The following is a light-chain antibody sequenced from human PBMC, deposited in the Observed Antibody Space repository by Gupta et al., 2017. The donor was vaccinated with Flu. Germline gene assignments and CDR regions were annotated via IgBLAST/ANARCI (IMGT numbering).Light chain of an antibody. J-gene: IGKJ2*01. CDR3: QQFSSPYT. CDR1: QSISSW. V-gene: IGKV1-5*03. Sequence: DIQMTQSPSTLSASVGDRVTITCRASQSISSWLAWYQQKPGKAPKVLIYLASKLESGVPPRFSGSRFGTEFTLTISSVQPDDSATYYCQQFSSPYTFGQGTKLEIK. CDR2: LAS.